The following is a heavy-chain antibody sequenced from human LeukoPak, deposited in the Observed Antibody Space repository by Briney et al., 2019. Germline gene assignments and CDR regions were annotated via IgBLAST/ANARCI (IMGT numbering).Heavy chain of an antibody. J-gene: IGHJ4*02. CDR3: ARDERGYSYEFDY. V-gene: IGHV1-69*05. D-gene: IGHD5-18*01. CDR1: GGTFSSYA. CDR2: IIPIFGTA. Sequence: ASVKLSCKASGGTFSSYAISWVRQPPGQGLEWMGGIIPIFGTANYAQKFQGRVTITTDESTSTAYMELSSLRSEDTAVYYCARDERGYSYEFDYWGQGTLVTVSS.